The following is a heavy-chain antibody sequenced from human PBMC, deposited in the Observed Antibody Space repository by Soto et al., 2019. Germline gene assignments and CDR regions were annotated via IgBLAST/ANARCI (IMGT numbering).Heavy chain of an antibody. CDR1: GGSISSSSYY. J-gene: IGHJ4*02. D-gene: IGHD5-18*01. V-gene: IGHV4-39*01. CDR2: IYYSGST. Sequence: SETLSLTCTVSGGSISSSSYYWGWIRQPPGKGLEWIGSIYYSGSTYYNPSLKSRVTISVDTSKNQFSLKLSSVTAADTAVYYCARGIQLFSYFDYWGQGTLVTVSS. CDR3: ARGIQLFSYFDY.